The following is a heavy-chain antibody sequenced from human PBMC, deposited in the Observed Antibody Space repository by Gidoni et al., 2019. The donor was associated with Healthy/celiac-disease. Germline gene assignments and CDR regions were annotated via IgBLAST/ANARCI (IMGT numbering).Heavy chain of an antibody. Sequence: QVQLQESGPGLVKPSETLSLTCTVSGGSISSYYWSWIRQPPGKGLEWIGYIYYSGSTNYNPALKSRVTISVDTSKNQFSLKLSSVTAADTAVYYCARVANYYDSSGYYSVGYYFDYWGQGTLVTVSS. CDR3: ARVANYYDSSGYYSVGYYFDY. CDR2: IYYSGST. J-gene: IGHJ4*02. CDR1: GGSISSYY. D-gene: IGHD3-22*01. V-gene: IGHV4-59*01.